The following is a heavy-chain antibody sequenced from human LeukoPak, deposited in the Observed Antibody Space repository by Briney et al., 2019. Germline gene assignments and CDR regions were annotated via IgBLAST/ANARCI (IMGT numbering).Heavy chain of an antibody. V-gene: IGHV4-39*01. Sequence: PSETLSLTCTVSGDSLTSSTYYWGWIRQPPGKGLEWIGSMYYNGNTYFNPSLKSRVTMSLDTSKNQFSLKVSSVIATDTAVYYCARHPYDLLTGYLSVFVYWGRGTLVTVSS. CDR1: GDSLTSSTYY. CDR3: ARHPYDLLTGYLSVFVY. D-gene: IGHD3-9*01. J-gene: IGHJ4*02. CDR2: MYYNGNT.